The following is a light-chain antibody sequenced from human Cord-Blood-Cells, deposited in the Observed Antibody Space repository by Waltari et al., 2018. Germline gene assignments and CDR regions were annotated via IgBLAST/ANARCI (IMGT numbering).Light chain of an antibody. CDR2: AAF. CDR1: QRINSY. V-gene: IGKV1-39*01. J-gene: IGKJ2*03. CDR3: QQSYSTPYR. Sequence: DIQMTQSPYSLSASVGDRVTITCRASQRINSYLNRYQQKPGKAPKLLIYAAFSLQNGVPSRFSCSGAGTDFTLTISRLQPEDFATYYCQQSYSTPYRFGQGTKLEIK.